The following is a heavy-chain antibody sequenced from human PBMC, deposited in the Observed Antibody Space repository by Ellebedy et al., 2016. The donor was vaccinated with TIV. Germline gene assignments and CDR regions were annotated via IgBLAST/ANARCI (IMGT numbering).Heavy chain of an antibody. J-gene: IGHJ6*02. D-gene: IGHD3-10*01. Sequence: ASVKVSCKASGYTFTSYGISWVRQAPGQGLEWMGWISAYNGNTNYAQKLQGRVTMTTDTSTGTAYMELRSLRSDDTAVYYCARGGLLWFGELSYYYYGMDVWGQGTTVTVSS. V-gene: IGHV1-18*01. CDR3: ARGGLLWFGELSYYYYGMDV. CDR1: GYTFTSYG. CDR2: ISAYNGNT.